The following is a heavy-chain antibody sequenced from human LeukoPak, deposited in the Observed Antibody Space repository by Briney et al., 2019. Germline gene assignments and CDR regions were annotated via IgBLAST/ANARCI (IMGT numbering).Heavy chain of an antibody. Sequence: ASVKVSCKASGYTFTGYYMHWVRQAPGQGLEWMGWINPNSGGTNYAQKFQGRVTMTRDTSISTAYMELSRLRSDDTAVYYCARAGADTISWFDPWGQGTLVTVSS. CDR2: INPNSGGT. D-gene: IGHD3-3*01. CDR3: ARAGADTISWFDP. CDR1: GYTFTGYY. J-gene: IGHJ5*02. V-gene: IGHV1-2*02.